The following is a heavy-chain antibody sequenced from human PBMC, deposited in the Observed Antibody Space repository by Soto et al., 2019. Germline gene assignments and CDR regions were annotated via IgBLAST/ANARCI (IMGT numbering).Heavy chain of an antibody. Sequence: QVQLVQSGAEVKKPGSSVKVSCKASGGTFSSYAISWVRQAPGQGLEWMGGIIPIFGTANYAKKFQGRVTITADESTSTAYMELSSLRSEDTAVYYCASSPSSPYDLTWFDPWGQGTLVTVSS. CDR3: ASSPSSPYDLTWFDP. CDR1: GGTFSSYA. CDR2: IIPIFGTA. J-gene: IGHJ5*02. D-gene: IGHD3-3*01. V-gene: IGHV1-69*01.